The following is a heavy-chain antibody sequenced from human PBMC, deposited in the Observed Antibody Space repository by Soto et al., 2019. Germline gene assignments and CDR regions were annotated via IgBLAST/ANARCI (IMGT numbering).Heavy chain of an antibody. V-gene: IGHV3-15*01. Sequence: GGSLRLSCAASGFTFSNAWMSWVRQAPGEGLEWVGRIKSRTDGGTTDYAAPVKGRFTISRDDSKNTLYLQMNSLKTEDTAVYYCTTAQAVADSGTTYWYFDLWGRGTLVTVSS. CDR2: IKSRTDGGTT. J-gene: IGHJ2*01. D-gene: IGHD6-19*01. CDR1: GFTFSNAW. CDR3: TTAQAVADSGTTYWYFDL.